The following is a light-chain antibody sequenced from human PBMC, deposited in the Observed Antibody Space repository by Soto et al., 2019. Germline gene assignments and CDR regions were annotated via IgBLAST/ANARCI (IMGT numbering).Light chain of an antibody. V-gene: IGLV2-14*01. Sequence: QSALTQPASVSGSPGQSITISCTGTSSDVGGYNYVSWYQQHPGKAPKLMIYDVSNRPSGVSNRFSGSKSGNTASLTISGLQAEDKADYYCSSYTSSSTAVFGGGTQLTVL. CDR2: DVS. CDR3: SSYTSSSTAV. CDR1: SSDVGGYNY. J-gene: IGLJ7*01.